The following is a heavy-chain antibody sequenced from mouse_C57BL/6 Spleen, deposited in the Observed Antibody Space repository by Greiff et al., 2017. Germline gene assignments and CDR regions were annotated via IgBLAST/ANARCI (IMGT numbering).Heavy chain of an antibody. CDR1: GYAFSSSW. Sequence: VKLMESGPELVKPGASVKISCKASGYAFSSSWMNWVKQRPGKGLEWIGRIYPGDGDTNYNGKFKGKATLTADKSSSTAYMQLSSLTSEDSAVYFCARSDYGNYDFFDYWGQGTTLTVSS. CDR3: ARSDYGNYDFFDY. V-gene: IGHV1-82*01. J-gene: IGHJ2*01. D-gene: IGHD2-1*01. CDR2: IYPGDGDT.